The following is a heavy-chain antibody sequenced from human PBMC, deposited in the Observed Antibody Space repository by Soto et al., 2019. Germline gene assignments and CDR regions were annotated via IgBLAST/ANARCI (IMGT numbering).Heavy chain of an antibody. D-gene: IGHD5-12*01. Sequence: QVQLVQSGAEVRQPASSVKVSCQTSGGTFSSYAISWVRQAPGQGLEWMGGIVPIVDTSTYAQKFQGRVTITADESTSTAYMELSSLRSDDTAIYYCVRVVAIPGYPDNWGQGTLVTGSS. J-gene: IGHJ4*02. CDR3: VRVVAIPGYPDN. V-gene: IGHV1-69*12. CDR2: IVPIVDTS. CDR1: GGTFSSYA.